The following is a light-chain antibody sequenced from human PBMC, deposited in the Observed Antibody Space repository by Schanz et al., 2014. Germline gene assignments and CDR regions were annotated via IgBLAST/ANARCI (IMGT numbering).Light chain of an antibody. J-gene: IGKJ4*01. V-gene: IGKV1-5*01. CDR3: QQYNSPLT. Sequence: DIQLTQSPSTLSASVGDRVTITCRASQSISSWLAWYQQAPGKAPKLLISEASILESGVPSRFSGTGSGTEFTLTISSLQPDDFATYYCQQYNSPLTFGGGTMVEIK. CDR1: QSISSW. CDR2: EAS.